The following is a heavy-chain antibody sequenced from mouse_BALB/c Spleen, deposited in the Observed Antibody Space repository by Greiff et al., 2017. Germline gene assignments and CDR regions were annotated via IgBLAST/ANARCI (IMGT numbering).Heavy chain of an antibody. CDR1: GFTFSSYT. CDR3: ARIYYGYDGFAY. D-gene: IGHD2-2*01. J-gene: IGHJ3*01. CDR2: ISNGGGST. Sequence: EVQGVESGGGLVQPGGSLKLSCAASGFTFSSYTMSWVRQTPEKRLEWVAYISNGGGSTYFPDTVKGRFTISRDNAKNTLYLQMSSLKSEDTAMYYCARIYYGYDGFAYWGQGTLVTVSA. V-gene: IGHV5-12-2*01.